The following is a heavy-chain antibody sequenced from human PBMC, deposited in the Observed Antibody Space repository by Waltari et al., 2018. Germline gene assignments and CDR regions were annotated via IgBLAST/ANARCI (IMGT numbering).Heavy chain of an antibody. CDR2: IYHSGST. J-gene: IGHJ5*02. D-gene: IGHD1-26*01. CDR1: GYSISSGYY. CDR3: ARGDSGTYLKWFDP. Sequence: QVQLQESGPGLVKPSETLSLICSVSGYSISSGYYWGWIRQPPGKGLEWIGTIYHSGSTYYNPSLKSRVTISVDTSKNQFSLKLSSVTAADTAVYYCARGDSGTYLKWFDPWGQGTLVTVSS. V-gene: IGHV4-38-2*02.